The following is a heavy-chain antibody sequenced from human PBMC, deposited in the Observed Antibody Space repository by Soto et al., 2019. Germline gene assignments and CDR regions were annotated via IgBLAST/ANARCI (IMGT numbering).Heavy chain of an antibody. CDR3: ARVARVGATGRYYYYYYMDV. Sequence: EVQLVESWGGLVQPGGSLRLSCAASGFTFSSYWMHWVRPAPGKGLVWVSRINSDGSSTSYADSVKGRFTISRDNAKNTLYLQMNSRRAEDTAVYYCARVARVGATGRYYYYYYMDVWGKGSTVTVSS. J-gene: IGHJ6*03. CDR1: GFTFSSYW. D-gene: IGHD3-16*01. CDR2: INSDGSST. V-gene: IGHV3-74*01.